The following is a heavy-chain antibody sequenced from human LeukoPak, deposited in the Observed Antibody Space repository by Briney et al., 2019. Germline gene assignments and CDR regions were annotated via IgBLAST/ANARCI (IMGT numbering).Heavy chain of an antibody. Sequence: SETLSLTRTVSGDSLSSYYWSWIRQPPGKGLEWIGYIYYSGSTNYNPSLKSRVTISVDTSKNQFSLKLNSVTAADTAVYYCARGPYYDFDYWGQGTLVTVSS. CDR3: ARGPYYDFDY. V-gene: IGHV4-59*01. J-gene: IGHJ4*02. CDR2: IYYSGST. CDR1: GDSLSSYY. D-gene: IGHD3-3*01.